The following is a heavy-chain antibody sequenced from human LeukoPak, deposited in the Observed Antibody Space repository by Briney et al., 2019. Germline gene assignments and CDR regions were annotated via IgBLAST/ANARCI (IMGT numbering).Heavy chain of an antibody. CDR1: GFTFSSYW. J-gene: IGHJ4*02. Sequence: GSLRLSCVASGFTFSSYWMHWVRQAPGKGLVWVSHINSDGSSTSYADSVKGRFTISRDNAKNTLYLQLNSLGAEDTAVYYCARGGVSRPTLYDYWGQGTLVTVSS. CDR2: INSDGSST. D-gene: IGHD2-15*01. V-gene: IGHV3-74*01. CDR3: ARGGVSRPTLYDY.